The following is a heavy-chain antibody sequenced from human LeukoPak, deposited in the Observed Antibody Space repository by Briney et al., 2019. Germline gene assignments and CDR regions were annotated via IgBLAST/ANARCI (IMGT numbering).Heavy chain of an antibody. J-gene: IGHJ4*02. D-gene: IGHD3-9*01. V-gene: IGHV3-23*01. CDR3: AKCQYYNILTGYYRPLDS. Sequence: GGSLRLSCAASGFTFSNFATNWVRQAPGKGLEWVSGLSGSGANTYYADSVKGRFTISRDNSKNTMYLQMNSLRAEDTAVYYCAKCQYYNILTGYYRPLDSRGQGTLVAVSP. CDR1: GFTFSNFA. CDR2: LSGSGANT.